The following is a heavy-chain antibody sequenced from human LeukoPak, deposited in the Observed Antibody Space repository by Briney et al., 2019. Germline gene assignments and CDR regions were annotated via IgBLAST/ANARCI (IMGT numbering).Heavy chain of an antibody. Sequence: ASVKVSCKASGYTFTSYDVNWVRQATGQGLEWMGWMNPNSGNTGYAQKFQGRVTMTRNTSISTAYMELSSLRSEDTAVYYCATGRYYDSSGYYRDYWGQGTLVTVSS. V-gene: IGHV1-8*01. J-gene: IGHJ4*02. CDR2: MNPNSGNT. D-gene: IGHD3-22*01. CDR3: ATGRYYDSSGYYRDY. CDR1: GYTFTSYD.